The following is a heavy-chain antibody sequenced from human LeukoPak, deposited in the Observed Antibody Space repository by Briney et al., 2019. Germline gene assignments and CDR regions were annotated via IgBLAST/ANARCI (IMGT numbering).Heavy chain of an antibody. CDR1: GFTFSSYA. CDR3: ARGPEYYYDSSGYFDY. V-gene: IGHV3-23*01. D-gene: IGHD3-22*01. J-gene: IGHJ4*02. CDR2: ISGSGGST. Sequence: GGSLRLSCAASGFTFSSYAMSWVRQAPGKGLEWVSAISGSGGSTYYADSVKGRFTISRDNSKSTLYLQMNSLKAEDTAVYYCARGPEYYYDSSGYFDYWGQGTLVTVSS.